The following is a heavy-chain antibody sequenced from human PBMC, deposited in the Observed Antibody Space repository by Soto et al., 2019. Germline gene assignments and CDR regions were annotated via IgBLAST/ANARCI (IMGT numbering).Heavy chain of an antibody. J-gene: IGHJ3*02. CDR3: ARHVAPTPGTRDDAFDI. CDR2: IYPGDSDT. V-gene: IGHV5-51*01. Sequence: PGESLKISCKGSGYSFTSYWIGWVRQMPGKGLEWMGIIYPGDSDTKYSPSFQGQVTMSADKSINTAYLQWSSLKASDTAVYYCARHVAPTPGTRDDAFDIWGQGTVVTVSS. CDR1: GYSFTSYW. D-gene: IGHD1-1*01.